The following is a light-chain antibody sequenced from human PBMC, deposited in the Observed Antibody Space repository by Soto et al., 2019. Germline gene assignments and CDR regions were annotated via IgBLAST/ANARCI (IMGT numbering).Light chain of an antibody. Sequence: NFMLTQPHSVSESPGKTVTISCTRSSGSIASNYVQWYRQRPGSAPTTVIYEDNQRPSGVPDRFSGSIDSSSNSASLTISGLNTEDEADYYCQSYDTNNHWVFGGGTQLTVL. CDR2: EDN. J-gene: IGLJ3*02. CDR3: QSYDTNNHWV. CDR1: SGSIASNY. V-gene: IGLV6-57*04.